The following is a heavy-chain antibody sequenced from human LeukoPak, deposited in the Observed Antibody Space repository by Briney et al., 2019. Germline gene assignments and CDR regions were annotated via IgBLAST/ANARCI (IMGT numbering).Heavy chain of an antibody. Sequence: PGGSLRLSCAASGFTFSSYSMNWVRQAPGKGLEWVSSISSSSSYIYYADSVKGRFTISRDNAKNTLYLQMNSLRAEDTAVYYCARAQLGGSSSSFSYYYYMDVWGKGTTDTVSS. CDR1: GFTFSSYS. CDR3: ARAQLGGSSSSFSYYYYMDV. J-gene: IGHJ6*03. CDR2: ISSSSSYI. V-gene: IGHV3-21*01. D-gene: IGHD6-6*01.